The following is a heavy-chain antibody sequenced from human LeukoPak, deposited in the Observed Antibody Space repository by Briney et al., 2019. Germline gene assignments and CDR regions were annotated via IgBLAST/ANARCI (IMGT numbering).Heavy chain of an antibody. CDR2: IYYSGST. D-gene: IGHD2-15*01. J-gene: IGHJ3*02. CDR1: GGSISSYY. CDR3: VGYCSGGSCRRHAFDI. Sequence: SETLSLTGTASGGSISSYYWSWIRRPPGKGLEWIGYIYYSGSTNYNPSLKSRVTISVDTSKNQFSLKLSSVTAADTAVYYCVGYCSGGSCRRHAFDIWGQGTMVTVSS. V-gene: IGHV4-59*01.